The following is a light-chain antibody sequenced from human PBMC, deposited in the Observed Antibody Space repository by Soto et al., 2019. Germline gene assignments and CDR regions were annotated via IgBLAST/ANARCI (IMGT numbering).Light chain of an antibody. CDR2: YDD. CDR1: SSNIGNNA. Sequence: QSVRTQPPSVSEAPRQRVTISCSGSSSNIGNNAVNWYQQLPGKAPKLLIYYDDLLPSGVSDRFSGSKSGTSASLAISGLQSEDEADYYCAAWDDSLNGPGVFGTGTKLTVL. J-gene: IGLJ1*01. CDR3: AAWDDSLNGPGV. V-gene: IGLV1-36*01.